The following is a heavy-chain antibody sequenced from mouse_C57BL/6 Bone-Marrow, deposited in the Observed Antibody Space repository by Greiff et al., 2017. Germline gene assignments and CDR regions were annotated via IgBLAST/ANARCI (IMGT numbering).Heavy chain of an antibody. CDR3: ARYESLRRYEYFDY. J-gene: IGHJ2*01. D-gene: IGHD2-12*01. CDR1: GFTFTDYY. V-gene: IGHV7-3*01. CDR2: IRHKANGYTT. Sequence: EVKLVESGGGLVQPGGSLSLSCAASGFTFTDYYMSWVRQPPGKALEWLGFIRHKANGYTTEYSVSVKGRFTISRDNSQSILYLQMNALRQEDSATYYCARYESLRRYEYFDYWGQGTTLTVSS.